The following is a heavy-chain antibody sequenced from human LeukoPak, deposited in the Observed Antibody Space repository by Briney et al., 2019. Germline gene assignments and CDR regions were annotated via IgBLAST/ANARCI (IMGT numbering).Heavy chain of an antibody. Sequence: KASETLSLTCTVSGGSISSSSYYWGWIRQPPGKGLEWIGSIYYSGSTYYNPSLKSRVTISVDTSKNQFSLKLSSVTAADTAVYYCARDGGWLYYYYYMDVWGKGTTVTVSS. J-gene: IGHJ6*03. CDR3: ARDGGWLYYYYYMDV. V-gene: IGHV4-39*07. CDR2: IYYSGST. CDR1: GGSISSSSYY. D-gene: IGHD6-19*01.